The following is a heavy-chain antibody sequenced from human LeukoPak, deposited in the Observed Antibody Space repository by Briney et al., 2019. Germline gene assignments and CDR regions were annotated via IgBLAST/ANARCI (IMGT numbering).Heavy chain of an antibody. D-gene: IGHD5-18*01. J-gene: IGHJ4*02. Sequence: GGSLRLSCAASGFTFSNAWMSWVRQAPGKGLEWVGRIKSKTDGGTTDYAAPVKGRFTISRDDSKNTLYLQMNSLKTEDTAVYYCTTSRSWIQLEIFDYWGQGTLVTVSS. V-gene: IGHV3-15*01. CDR2: IKSKTDGGTT. CDR1: GFTFSNAW. CDR3: TTSRSWIQLEIFDY.